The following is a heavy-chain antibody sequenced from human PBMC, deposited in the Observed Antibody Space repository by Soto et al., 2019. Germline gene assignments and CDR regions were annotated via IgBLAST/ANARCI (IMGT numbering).Heavy chain of an antibody. CDR1: GFTVSSNY. V-gene: IGHV3-53*01. D-gene: IGHD5-12*01. CDR2: IYSGGST. J-gene: IGHJ4*02. Sequence: GGSLRLSCAASGFTVSSNYMSWVRQAPGKGLEWVSVIYSGGSTYYADSVKGRFTISRDNSKNTLYLQVNSLRAEDTAVYYCASQRRDGYFGDYWGQGTLVTVSS. CDR3: ASQRRDGYFGDY.